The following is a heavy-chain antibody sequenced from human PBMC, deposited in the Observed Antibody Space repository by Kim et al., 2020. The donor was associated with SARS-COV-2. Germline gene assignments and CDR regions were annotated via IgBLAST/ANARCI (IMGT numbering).Heavy chain of an antibody. CDR1: GGSISISNYY. D-gene: IGHD2-15*01. CDR2: IYYTGST. V-gene: IGHV4-30-4*01. CDR3: ASYYCMPSGGSWHHW. J-gene: IGHJ5*01. Sequence: SETLSLTCTVSGGSISISNYYWSWIRQPPGKGLEWIGYIYYTGSTFYNPSLKSRLAISIDTSKNQVSLNLRFVTAADTAVYYCASYYCMPSGGSWHHW.